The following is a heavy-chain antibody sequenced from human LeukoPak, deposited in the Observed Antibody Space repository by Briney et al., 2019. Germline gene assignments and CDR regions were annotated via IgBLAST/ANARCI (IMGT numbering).Heavy chain of an antibody. D-gene: IGHD3-22*01. J-gene: IGHJ3*02. Sequence: GGSLRLSCAASGFTFSSYAMSWVRQAPGKGLEWVSAISGSGANTYYTDSVKGRFTISRDNAKDTLYLQMNSLRTEDTAVYYCAREYNSGPKQTDAFDIWGQGTMVTVSS. CDR1: GFTFSSYA. CDR3: AREYNSGPKQTDAFDI. V-gene: IGHV3-23*01. CDR2: ISGSGANT.